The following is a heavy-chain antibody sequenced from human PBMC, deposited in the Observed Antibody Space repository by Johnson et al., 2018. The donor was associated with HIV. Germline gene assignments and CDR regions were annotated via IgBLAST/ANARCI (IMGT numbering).Heavy chain of an antibody. CDR2: IWYDGSNK. J-gene: IGHJ3*01. D-gene: IGHD3-22*01. CDR1: GFTFSSYG. V-gene: IGHV3-33*01. CDR3: ARAYYDSSGYYPHAFHV. Sequence: VQLLESGGGVVQPGRSLRLSCAASGFTFSSYGMHWVRQAPGKGLEWVAVIWYDGSNKYYADSVKGRFTISRDNSENTLYLQMNSLRAEDTAVYYCARAYYDSSGYYPHAFHVWGQGTMVTVSS.